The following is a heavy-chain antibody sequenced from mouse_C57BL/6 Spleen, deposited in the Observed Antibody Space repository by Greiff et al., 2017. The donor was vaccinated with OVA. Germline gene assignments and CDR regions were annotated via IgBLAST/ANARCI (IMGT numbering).Heavy chain of an antibody. Sequence: VQRVESGPGLVAPSQSLSITCTVSGFSLTSYGVHWVRQPPGKGLEWLVVIWSDGSTTYNSALKSRLSISKDNSKSQVFLKMNSLQTDDTAMYYCARERETLGGYDGYYYAMDYWGQGTSVTVSS. D-gene: IGHD2-2*01. V-gene: IGHV2-6*03. CDR2: IWSDGST. CDR1: GFSLTSYG. J-gene: IGHJ4*01. CDR3: ARERETLGGYDGYYYAMDY.